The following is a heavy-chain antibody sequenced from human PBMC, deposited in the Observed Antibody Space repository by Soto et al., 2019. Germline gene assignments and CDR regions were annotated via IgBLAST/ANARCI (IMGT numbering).Heavy chain of an antibody. J-gene: IGHJ4*02. CDR1: GFTVSSNY. CDR2: IYSGGST. Sequence: GGSLRLSCAASGFTVSSNYMSWVRQAPGKGLEWVSVIYSGGSTYYADSVKGRFTISRDNSKNTLYLQMNSLRAEDTAVYYCATKVAGYNWNDGYDYWGQGTLVTVSS. V-gene: IGHV3-66*01. CDR3: ATKVAGYNWNDGYDY. D-gene: IGHD1-20*01.